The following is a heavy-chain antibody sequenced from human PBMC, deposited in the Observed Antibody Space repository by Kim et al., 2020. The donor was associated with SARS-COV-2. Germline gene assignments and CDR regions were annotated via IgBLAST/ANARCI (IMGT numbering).Heavy chain of an antibody. CDR2: IYHSGST. CDR3: ARVSESITMIVVVRAYYYYGMDV. J-gene: IGHJ6*02. Sequence: SETLSLTCAVSGGSISSSNWRSWVRQPPGKGLEWIGEIYHSGSTNYNPSLKSRVTISVDKSKNQFSLKLSSVTAADTAVYYCARVSESITMIVVVRAYYYYGMDVWGQGTTVTVSS. V-gene: IGHV4-4*02. CDR1: GGSISSSNW. D-gene: IGHD3-22*01.